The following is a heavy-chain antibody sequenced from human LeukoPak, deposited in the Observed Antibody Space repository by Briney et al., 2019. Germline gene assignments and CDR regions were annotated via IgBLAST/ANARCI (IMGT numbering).Heavy chain of an antibody. CDR1: GGPISSDC. V-gene: IGHV4-59*01. CDR2: IYYSGST. Sequence: SETLSLTCTVSGGPISSDCWSWIRQPPGKGLEWIGYIYYSGSTNYNPSLKSRVTISVDTSKNQFSLKLSSVTAADTAVYYCARREVTETDAFDIWGQGTMVTVSS. J-gene: IGHJ3*02. CDR3: ARREVTETDAFDI. D-gene: IGHD4-23*01.